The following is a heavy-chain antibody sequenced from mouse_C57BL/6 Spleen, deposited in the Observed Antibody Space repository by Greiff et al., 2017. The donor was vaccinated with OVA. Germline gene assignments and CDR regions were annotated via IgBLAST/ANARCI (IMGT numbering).Heavy chain of an antibody. D-gene: IGHD2-4*01. CDR2: IYPGDGDT. CDR1: GYAFSSYW. J-gene: IGHJ4*01. Sequence: VKLMESGAELVKPGASVKISCKASGYAFSSYWMNWVKQRPGKGLEWIGQIYPGDGDTNYNGKFKGKATLTADKSSSTAYMQLSSLTSEDAAVYFCARGGYDYGDAYYYAMDYWGQGTSVTVSS. V-gene: IGHV1-80*01. CDR3: ARGGYDYGDAYYYAMDY.